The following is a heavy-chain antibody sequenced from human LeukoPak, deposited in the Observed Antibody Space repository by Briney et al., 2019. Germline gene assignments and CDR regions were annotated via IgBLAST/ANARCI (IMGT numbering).Heavy chain of an antibody. V-gene: IGHV1-2*02. Sequence: ASVKVSCKASGYTFTGYYMHWVQQAPGQGLEWMGWINPNSGGTNYAQKFQGRVTMTRDTSISTAYMELSRLRSDDTAVYYCARGRGGFYYYYMDVWGKGTTVTVSS. J-gene: IGHJ6*03. CDR3: ARGRGGFYYYYMDV. CDR1: GYTFTGYY. CDR2: INPNSGGT.